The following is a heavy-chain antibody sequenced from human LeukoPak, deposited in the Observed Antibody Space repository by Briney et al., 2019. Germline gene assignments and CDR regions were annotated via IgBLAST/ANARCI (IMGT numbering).Heavy chain of an antibody. CDR3: ARVDTVGTVNPFY. CDR1: GYTFSAFY. V-gene: IGHV1-2*02. J-gene: IGHJ4*02. D-gene: IGHD5-12*01. CDR2: LRPDTGAT. Sequence: ASVKVSCKTSGYTFSAFYIHWVRQVPGQGLEWMGWLRPDTGATNFAQKFLGRVTMTGDTSISTAYMELSRLRPDDTAVYYCARVDTVGTVNPFYWGQGTLVTVSS.